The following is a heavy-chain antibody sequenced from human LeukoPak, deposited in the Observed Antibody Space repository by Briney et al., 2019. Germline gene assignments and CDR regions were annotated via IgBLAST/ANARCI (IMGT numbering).Heavy chain of an antibody. CDR1: GGSFSGYY. Sequence: SETLSLTCAVYGGSFSGYYWSWIRQPPGKGLEWIGEISHSGSTNYNPSFKSRVTISVDTSKNQFSLKLSSVTAADTAVYYCARAPRGGYYYYGMDVWGQGTTVTVSS. CDR2: ISHSGST. CDR3: ARAPRGGYYYYGMDV. D-gene: IGHD3-3*01. V-gene: IGHV4-34*01. J-gene: IGHJ6*02.